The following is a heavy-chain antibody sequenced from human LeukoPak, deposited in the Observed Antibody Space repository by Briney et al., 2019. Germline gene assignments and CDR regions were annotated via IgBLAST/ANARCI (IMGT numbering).Heavy chain of an antibody. CDR1: GFTVSSNY. J-gene: IGHJ4*02. CDR2: IYGSTSA. CDR3: ARLNFGDDY. D-gene: IGHD4-17*01. V-gene: IGHV3-66*01. Sequence: GGSLRLSCAAPGFTVSSNYINWVRQAPGKGLEWVSLIYGSTSADYADSVKGRFTISRDTSMNTVYLQMNSLRAEDTAVYYCARLNFGDDYWGQRTLVTVSS.